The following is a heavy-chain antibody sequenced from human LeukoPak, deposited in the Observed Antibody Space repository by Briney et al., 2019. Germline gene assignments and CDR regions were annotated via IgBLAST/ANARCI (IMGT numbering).Heavy chain of an antibody. CDR3: ASGGYSYGTHADYYYGMDV. CDR1: GFTFSSYS. D-gene: IGHD5-18*01. CDR2: ISSSSTYI. Sequence: GGSLRLSCAASGFTFSSYSLHWVRHAPGKGLEGVSSISSSSTYIYYGDSVKGRFTIYKDNTKNSLFLQMNSLRAEDTAVYYCASGGYSYGTHADYYYGMDVWGQGTTVTVSS. V-gene: IGHV3-21*01. J-gene: IGHJ6*02.